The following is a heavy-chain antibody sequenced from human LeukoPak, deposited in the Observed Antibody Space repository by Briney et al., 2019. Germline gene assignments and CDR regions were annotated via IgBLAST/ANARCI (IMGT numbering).Heavy chain of an antibody. CDR3: AKPLRFLEWLGAHDAFDG. D-gene: IGHD3-3*01. Sequence: GRTLRLSCAVSGFTFSNYGMHWVRQAPGKGLEWVALIWYDGSKKYYADSVKGRFTISRDNSKNTLYLQMNSLRAEDTAVYYCAKPLRFLEWLGAHDAFDGWGQGIMVTVSS. J-gene: IGHJ3*01. V-gene: IGHV3-33*06. CDR1: GFTFSNYG. CDR2: IWYDGSKK.